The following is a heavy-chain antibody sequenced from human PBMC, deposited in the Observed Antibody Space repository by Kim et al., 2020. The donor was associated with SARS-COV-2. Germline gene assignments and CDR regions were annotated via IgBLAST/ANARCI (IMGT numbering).Heavy chain of an antibody. CDR2: IKGDGSEN. D-gene: IGHD7-27*01. Sequence: GGSLRLSCAASGFTFGPFWMAWVRQAPGKGPEWVANIKGDGSENYYVDSVEGRFTISSDNAKATMYLQMNSLRVEDTAIYYCVRAGKPWGRDVWGQGTT. V-gene: IGHV3-7*01. CDR3: VRAGKPWGRDV. J-gene: IGHJ6*02. CDR1: GFTFGPFW.